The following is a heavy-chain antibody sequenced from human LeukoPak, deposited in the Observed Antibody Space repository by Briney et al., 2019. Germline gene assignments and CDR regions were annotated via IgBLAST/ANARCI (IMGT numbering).Heavy chain of an antibody. CDR3: AKDTTPLASYFDY. CDR2: ISWNSGSI. V-gene: IGHV3-9*03. D-gene: IGHD5-12*01. Sequence: GGSLRLSCAASAFTCDDYAMHWVRQAPGKGLEWVSGISWNSGSIGYADSVKGRFTISRDNAKNSLYLQMNSLRAEDMALYYCAKDTTPLASYFDYWGQGSIVSVCS. J-gene: IGHJ4*02. CDR1: AFTCDDYA.